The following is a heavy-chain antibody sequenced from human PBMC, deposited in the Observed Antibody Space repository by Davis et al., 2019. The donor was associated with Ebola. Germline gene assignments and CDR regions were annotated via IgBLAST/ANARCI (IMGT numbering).Heavy chain of an antibody. V-gene: IGHV3-30*02. D-gene: IGHD4-11*01. CDR1: GFTFSSSG. Sequence: GGSLRLSCTASGFTFSSSGMSWVRQAPGRGLEWVAFVRSHGSDDHYADSVKGRFTISRDNSKNTLYLQMNSLRPEDTAVYYCARDSDDYSFDYWGQGTLVTVSS. CDR2: VRSHGSDD. J-gene: IGHJ4*02. CDR3: ARDSDDYSFDY.